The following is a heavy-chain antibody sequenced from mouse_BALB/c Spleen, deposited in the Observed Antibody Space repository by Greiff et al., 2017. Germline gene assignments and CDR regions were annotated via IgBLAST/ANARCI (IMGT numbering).Heavy chain of an antibody. J-gene: IGHJ2*01. CDR1: GFTFSSFG. D-gene: IGHD2-4*01. V-gene: IGHV5-17*02. CDR3: ARCDYDGYYFDY. Sequence: VMLVESGGGLVQPGGSRKLSCAASGFTFSSFGMHWVRQAPEKGLEWVAYISSGSSTIYYADTVKGRFTISRANPKNTLFLQRHSLSSEDTDMYYCARCDYDGYYFDYWGQGTTLTVSS. CDR2: ISSGSSTI.